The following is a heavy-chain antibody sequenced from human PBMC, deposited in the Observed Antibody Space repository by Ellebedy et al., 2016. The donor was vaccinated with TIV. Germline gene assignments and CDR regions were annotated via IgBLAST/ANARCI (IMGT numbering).Heavy chain of an antibody. J-gene: IGHJ4*02. CDR2: IWYDGSNK. D-gene: IGHD3-22*01. CDR1: GFTFSSYG. V-gene: IGHV3-33*01. Sequence: GGSLRLSXAASGFTFSSYGMHWVRQAPGKGLEWVAVIWYDGSNKYYADSVKGRFTISRDNSKNTLYLQMNSLRAEDTAVYYCARDRGAYYYDSSGYCDYWGQGTLVTVSS. CDR3: ARDRGAYYYDSSGYCDY.